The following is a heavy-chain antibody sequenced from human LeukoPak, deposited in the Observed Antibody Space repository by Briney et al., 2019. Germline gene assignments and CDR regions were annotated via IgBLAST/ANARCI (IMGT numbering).Heavy chain of an antibody. CDR3: ARENTGSYREFDY. CDR1: GGSISSSSYY. CDR2: IYYSGST. D-gene: IGHD1-26*01. V-gene: IGHV4-39*07. J-gene: IGHJ4*02. Sequence: SETLSLTCTVSGGSISSSSYYWGWIRPPPGKGLEWIGSIYYSGSTYYNPSLKSRVTISVDSSNNQFSLKLSSVTAADTAVFYCARENTGSYREFDYWGQGTLVTVSS.